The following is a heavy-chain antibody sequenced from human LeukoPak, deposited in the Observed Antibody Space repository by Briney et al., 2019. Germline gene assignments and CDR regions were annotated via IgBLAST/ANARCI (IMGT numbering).Heavy chain of an antibody. CDR3: ARAKDTTEVGADV. D-gene: IGHD2/OR15-2a*01. Sequence: ASVKLSFNASGNTFTGYYMHWGREGPGQRLRWMGWINPNNGGTNYGQKFQGRVTMTRDTSISTASMELTRLRSDDTAVSYCARAKDTTEVGADVWGKGTTVTVS. CDR2: INPNNGGT. J-gene: IGHJ6*03. V-gene: IGHV1-2*02. CDR1: GNTFTGYY.